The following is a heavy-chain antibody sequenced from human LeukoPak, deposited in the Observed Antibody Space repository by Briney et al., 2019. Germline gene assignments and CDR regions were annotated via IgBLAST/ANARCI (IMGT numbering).Heavy chain of an antibody. Sequence: ASVKVSCKASGYTFTGYYMHWVRQAPGQGLEWMGWINPNSGGTNYAQKFQGRVTITRNTSISTAYMELSSLRSEDTAVYYCARGLRYFDWLLSRSNWFDPWGQGTLVTVSS. CDR1: GYTFTGYY. D-gene: IGHD3-9*01. CDR3: ARGLRYFDWLLSRSNWFDP. CDR2: INPNSGGT. J-gene: IGHJ5*02. V-gene: IGHV1-2*02.